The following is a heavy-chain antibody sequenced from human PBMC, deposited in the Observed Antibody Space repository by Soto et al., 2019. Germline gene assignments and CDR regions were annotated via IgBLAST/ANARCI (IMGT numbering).Heavy chain of an antibody. CDR3: ARADERITIFGVVITIDYYHGMDV. J-gene: IGHJ6*02. CDR1: GFTFSSYS. CDR2: ISSSSSTI. V-gene: IGHV3-48*02. D-gene: IGHD3-3*01. Sequence: EVQLVESGGGLVQPGGSLRLSCAASGFTFSSYSMNWVRQAPGKGLEWVSYISSSSSTIYYADSVKGRFTISRDNAKNSLYLQMNSLRDEDTAVYYCARADERITIFGVVITIDYYHGMDVWGQGTTVTVSS.